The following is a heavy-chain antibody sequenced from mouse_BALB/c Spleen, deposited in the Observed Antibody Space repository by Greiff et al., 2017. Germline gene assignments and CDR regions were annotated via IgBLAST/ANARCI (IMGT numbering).Heavy chain of an antibody. Sequence: VQVVESGAELVKPGASVKLSCKASGYTFTSYYMYWVKQRPGQGLEWIGEINPSNGGTNFNEKFKSKATLTVDKSSSTAYMQLSSLTSEDSAVYYCTRGHYYGAYWGQGTLVTVSA. CDR3: TRGHYYGAY. D-gene: IGHD1-2*01. CDR2: INPSNGGT. J-gene: IGHJ3*01. CDR1: GYTFTSYY. V-gene: IGHV1S81*02.